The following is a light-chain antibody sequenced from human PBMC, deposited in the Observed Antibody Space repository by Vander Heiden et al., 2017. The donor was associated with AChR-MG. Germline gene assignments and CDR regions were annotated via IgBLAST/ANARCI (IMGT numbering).Light chain of an antibody. CDR3: NSRDSSGNAVV. J-gene: IGLJ2*01. CDR2: GKN. CDR1: SPRSYY. Sequence: SSELTQDPAVSVALGPTVRITCQGDSPRSYYASWYQQRPGQAPVLVIYGKNNRPSGIPDRFSGSSSGNTASLTITGAQAEDEADYYCNSRDSSGNAVVFGGGTKLTVL. V-gene: IGLV3-19*01.